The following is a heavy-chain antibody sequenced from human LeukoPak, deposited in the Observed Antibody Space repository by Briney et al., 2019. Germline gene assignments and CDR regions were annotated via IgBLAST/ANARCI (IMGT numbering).Heavy chain of an antibody. D-gene: IGHD4-17*01. J-gene: IGHJ4*02. CDR2: IYYSGST. CDR3: ARDLGGDYVFDY. Sequence: SETLSLACTVSGGSISSYYCSWIRQPPGKGLEWIGYIYYSGSTNYNPSLKSRVTISVDTSKNQFSLKLSSVTAADTAVYYCARDLGGDYVFDYWGQGTLVTVSS. V-gene: IGHV4-59*01. CDR1: GGSISSYY.